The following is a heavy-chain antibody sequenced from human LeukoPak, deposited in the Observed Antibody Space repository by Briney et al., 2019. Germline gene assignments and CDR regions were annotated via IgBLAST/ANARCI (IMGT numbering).Heavy chain of an antibody. CDR2: ISGSGNST. Sequence: GGSLRLSCAASGFTFSSYAMNWVRQAPGKGLEWVSTISGSGNSTYYADSVKGRFTISRDNAKNSLYLQMNSLRAEDTALYYCARGRRFGELSHFDYWGQGTLVTVSS. J-gene: IGHJ4*02. D-gene: IGHD3-10*01. CDR1: GFTFSSYA. CDR3: ARGRRFGELSHFDY. V-gene: IGHV3-23*01.